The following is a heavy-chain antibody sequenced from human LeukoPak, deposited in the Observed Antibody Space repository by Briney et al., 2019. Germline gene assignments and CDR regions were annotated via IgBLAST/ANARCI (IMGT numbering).Heavy chain of an antibody. CDR3: AKDSTFVYYASSGPHYFDS. V-gene: IGHV3-23*01. J-gene: IGHJ4*02. CDR1: GFTFSSYA. Sequence: GGSLRLSCAASGFTFSSYAMTWVRQAPGKGLEWVSSISGSGGSTYYADSVKGRFTISRDNSKNTLYLRMNSLRAEDTAVYYCAKDSTFVYYASSGPHYFDSWGQGTLVTVSS. D-gene: IGHD3-22*01. CDR2: ISGSGGST.